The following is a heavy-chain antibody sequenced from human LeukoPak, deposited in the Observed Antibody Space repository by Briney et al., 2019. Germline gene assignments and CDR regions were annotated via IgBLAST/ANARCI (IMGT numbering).Heavy chain of an antibody. V-gene: IGHV4-31*03. CDR1: GGSISSGGYY. CDR3: ARTPPNWGADY. Sequence: PSETLSLTCTVSGGSISSGGYYWSWIRQHPGKGLEWIGYIYYSGSTYYNPSLKSRVTISVDTSKNQFSLKLSSVTAADTAVYYCARTPPNWGADYWGQGTLVTVSS. D-gene: IGHD7-27*01. J-gene: IGHJ4*02. CDR2: IYYSGST.